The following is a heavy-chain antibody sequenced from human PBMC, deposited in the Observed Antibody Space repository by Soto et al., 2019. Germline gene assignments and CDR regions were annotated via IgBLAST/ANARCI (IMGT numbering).Heavy chain of an antibody. CDR2: IISVNDKT. CDR3: ARGRRSCTGNNCYTDFDF. D-gene: IGHD2-2*02. CDR1: GYIFTDFG. V-gene: IGHV1-3*01. J-gene: IGHJ4*02. Sequence: GASVKVTCKASGYIFTDFGIHWVRQAPGQRLEWLGWIISVNDKTQYSPKFQGRLAITRDTSANTAYMDLYSLRSGDTAVYYCARGRRSCTGNNCYTDFDFWGQGSLVTVSS.